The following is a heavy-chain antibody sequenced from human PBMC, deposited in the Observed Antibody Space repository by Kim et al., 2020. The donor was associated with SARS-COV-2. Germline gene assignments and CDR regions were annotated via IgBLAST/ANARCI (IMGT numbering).Heavy chain of an antibody. CDR3: ARAVVISASGRWFDP. D-gene: IGHD2-21*01. J-gene: IGHJ5*02. V-gene: IGHV4-31*03. Sequence: SETLSLTCTVSGGPISSRSSYWSWIRHHPGKGLEWIGHMSYSGTTYYNPSLESRITISVDTSKSQFSLRLNSVAAADTAVYYCARAVVISASGRWFDPWGQGTLVTVSS. CDR1: GGPISSRSSY. CDR2: MSYSGTT.